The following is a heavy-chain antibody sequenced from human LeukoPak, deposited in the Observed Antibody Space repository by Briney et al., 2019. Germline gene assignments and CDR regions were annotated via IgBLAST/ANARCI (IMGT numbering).Heavy chain of an antibody. J-gene: IGHJ6*02. CDR1: GFTVSNNY. Sequence: GGSLRLSCAASGFTVSNNYMSWVRQAPGKGLEWVSVIYSGGSTYYADSVKGRFTISRDNSKNTLYLQMSNLRAEDTAVYYCAREVRARDLYYYYGMDVWGQGTTVTVSS. CDR3: AREVRARDLYYYYGMDV. D-gene: IGHD2-2*01. CDR2: IYSGGST. V-gene: IGHV3-66*01.